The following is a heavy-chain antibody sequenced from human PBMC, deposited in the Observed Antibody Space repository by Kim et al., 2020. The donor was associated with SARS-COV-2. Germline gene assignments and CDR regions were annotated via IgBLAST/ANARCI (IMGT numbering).Heavy chain of an antibody. CDR2: INPDGSST. Sequence: GGSLRLSCAASGFIFSGYWMHWVRQAPGKGLVWVSRINPDGSSTSYADSMKGRFTISRDNAKNTLYLQTNSLRAEDTAVYYCVRDSFINSYYYGMDVWGQGTTVTVSS. J-gene: IGHJ6*02. D-gene: IGHD2-15*01. CDR1: GFIFSGYW. CDR3: VRDSFINSYYYGMDV. V-gene: IGHV3-74*01.